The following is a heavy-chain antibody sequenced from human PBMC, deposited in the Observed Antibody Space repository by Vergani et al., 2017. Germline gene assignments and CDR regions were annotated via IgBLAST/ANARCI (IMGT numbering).Heavy chain of an antibody. CDR1: GFTFNEYW. V-gene: IGHV3-74*01. D-gene: IGHD3-3*01. CDR2: MNGDGDTI. J-gene: IGHJ5*02. Sequence: EVELVESGGGLVQPGGSLRLSCAASGFTFNEYWMHWARQVPGKGLVRVSGMNGDGDTISYADSVKGRFTISRDNAKNTLFLQMNSLRAEDTAVYYCARARKFRFGVVWENWFDAWGQGTLVTVSS. CDR3: ARARKFRFGVVWENWFDA.